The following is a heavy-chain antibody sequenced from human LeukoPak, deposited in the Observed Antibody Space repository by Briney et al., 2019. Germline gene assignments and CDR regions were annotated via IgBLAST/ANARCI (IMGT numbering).Heavy chain of an antibody. CDR1: GFTFSSYG. Sequence: PGGSLRLSCAASGFTFSSYGMHWVRQAPGKGLEWVAVIWYDGSNKYYADSVKGRFTISRDNSKNTLYLQMNSLRAEDTAVYYCAKGGNFLYYYCGMDVWGQGTTVTVSS. D-gene: IGHD4-23*01. J-gene: IGHJ6*02. CDR3: AKGGNFLYYYCGMDV. V-gene: IGHV3-33*06. CDR2: IWYDGSNK.